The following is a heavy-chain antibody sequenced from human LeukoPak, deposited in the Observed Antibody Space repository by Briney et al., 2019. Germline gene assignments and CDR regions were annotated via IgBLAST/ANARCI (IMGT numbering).Heavy chain of an antibody. CDR3: ARVYYYDSSGYYLGAFDI. CDR2: INRSGSA. J-gene: IGHJ3*02. V-gene: IGHV4-34*01. Sequence: SETLSLTCAVYGGSLSGYYWSWIRQSSGKGLEWIGEINRSGSANYNPSLKSRLTISVDTSKNQFSLKLSSVTATDTAVYYCARVYYYDSSGYYLGAFDIWGQGTMVTVSS. D-gene: IGHD3-22*01. CDR1: GGSLSGYY.